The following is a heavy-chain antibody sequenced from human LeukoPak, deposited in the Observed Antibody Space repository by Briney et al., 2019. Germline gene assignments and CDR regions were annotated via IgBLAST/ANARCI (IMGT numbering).Heavy chain of an antibody. CDR1: GGSFSGYY. D-gene: IGHD3-22*01. J-gene: IGHJ4*02. V-gene: IGHV4-34*01. CDR3: YLYDSSGY. CDR2: INHSGST. Sequence: SETLSLTCAVYGGSFSGYYWSWIRQPPRKGLEWIGEINHSGSTNYNPSLKSRVTISVDTSKNQFSLKLSSVTAADTAVYYCYLYDSSGYWGQGTLVTVSS.